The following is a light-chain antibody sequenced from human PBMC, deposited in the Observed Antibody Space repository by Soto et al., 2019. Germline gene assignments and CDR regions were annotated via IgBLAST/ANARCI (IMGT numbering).Light chain of an antibody. J-gene: IGKJ1*01. CDR1: QSFSSSY. CDR2: GSS. Sequence: EIVLTQSPGTLSLSPGERATLSCRASQSFSSSYLAWYQQRPGQAPRLLIYGSSNRANGIPDRFSVSGSGTDFTLTISRLEPEDFAVYYCQQNLRSPRTFGQGTRVEIK. CDR3: QQNLRSPRT. V-gene: IGKV3-20*01.